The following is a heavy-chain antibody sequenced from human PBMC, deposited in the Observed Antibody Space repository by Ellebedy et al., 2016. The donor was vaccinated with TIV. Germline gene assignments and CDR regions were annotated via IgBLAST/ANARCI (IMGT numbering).Heavy chain of an antibody. CDR3: AKGGGVLHNWFDP. Sequence: PGGFLRLSCAASGFTFSSYAMSWVRQAPGKGLEWVSAISGSGASTYYADSVKGRFTISRDNSQNTLYLQMNSLRAEDTAVYYCAKGGGVLHNWFDPWGQGTLVTVSS. D-gene: IGHD2/OR15-2a*01. V-gene: IGHV3-23*01. CDR2: ISGSGAST. CDR1: GFTFSSYA. J-gene: IGHJ5*02.